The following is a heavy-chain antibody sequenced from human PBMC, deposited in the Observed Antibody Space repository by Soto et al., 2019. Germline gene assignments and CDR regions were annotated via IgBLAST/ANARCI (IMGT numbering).Heavy chain of an antibody. V-gene: IGHV1-18*01. CDR3: AGGVIAAADAEVNWFEP. D-gene: IGHD6-13*01. CDR2: ISAYNGNT. J-gene: IGHJ5*02. Sequence: QVQLVQSGAEVKKPGASVKVSCKASGYTFTSYGISWVRQAPGQGLEWMGWISAYNGNTNYAQKLQGRLTMTPDTSTSAAYLELRSLRTDGTAVYYCAGGVIAAADAEVNWFEPWGQGTLVTVSS. CDR1: GYTFTSYG.